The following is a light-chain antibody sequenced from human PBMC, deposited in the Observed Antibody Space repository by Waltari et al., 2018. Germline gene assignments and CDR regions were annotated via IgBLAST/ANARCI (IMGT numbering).Light chain of an antibody. CDR1: NIGSKN. V-gene: IGLV3-21*01. J-gene: IGLJ2*01. CDR3: QVWDSSSDRV. Sequence: SYDVTQPRSVSVSPGQTARITCGGDNIGSKNVHWYQQKPAQAPVLVFYYDSDRPSGIPERFSGSNSGNTATLTISGVEAGDEADYYCQVWDSSSDRVFGGGTRLTVL. CDR2: YDS.